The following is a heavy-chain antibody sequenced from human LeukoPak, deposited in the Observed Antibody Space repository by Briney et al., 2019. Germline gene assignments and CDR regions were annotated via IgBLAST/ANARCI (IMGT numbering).Heavy chain of an antibody. J-gene: IGHJ6*03. Sequence: ASVKVSCKASGYTFTGYYMHWVRQAPGQGLEWMGWINPNSGGTNYAQKFQGRVTMTRDTSISTAYMELSRLRSDDTAVYYCARAGGYCSSTSCYGYYYMDVWGKGTTVTISS. V-gene: IGHV1-2*02. D-gene: IGHD2-2*01. CDR2: INPNSGGT. CDR3: ARAGGYCSSTSCYGYYYMDV. CDR1: GYTFTGYY.